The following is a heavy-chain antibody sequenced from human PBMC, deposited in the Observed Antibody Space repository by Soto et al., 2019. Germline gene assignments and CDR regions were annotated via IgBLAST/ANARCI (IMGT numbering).Heavy chain of an antibody. D-gene: IGHD2-2*01. CDR3: AHRGRFCSSTTCYDY. Sequence: QITLKESGPTLVKPTQTLTLTCTFSGFSLSTSGVGVGWIRQPPGKALEWIALIYWDDAKHYSPSLKSRLTIPKDTSKNQVVLTMTDMDPVDTATYYCAHRGRFCSSTTCYDYWGQGTLVTVSS. CDR2: IYWDDAK. J-gene: IGHJ4*02. CDR1: GFSLSTSGVG. V-gene: IGHV2-5*02.